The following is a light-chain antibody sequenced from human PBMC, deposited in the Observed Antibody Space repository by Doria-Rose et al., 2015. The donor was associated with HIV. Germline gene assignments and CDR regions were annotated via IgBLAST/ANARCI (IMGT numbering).Light chain of an antibody. V-gene: IGKV1-39*01. J-gene: IGKJ4*01. CDR2: AAS. CDR3: QQSYSTLPLT. Sequence: DIRVTQSPSSLSASVGDRVTITCRASQTISSYLNWYQQKPGKAPKLLIYAASSLQSGVPSRFSGGGSGTDFTLTISSLQPEDFATYYCQQSYSTLPLTFGGGTKVEIK. CDR1: QTISSY.